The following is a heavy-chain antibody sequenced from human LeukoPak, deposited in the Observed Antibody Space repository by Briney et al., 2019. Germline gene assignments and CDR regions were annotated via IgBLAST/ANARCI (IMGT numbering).Heavy chain of an antibody. CDR1: GFTFSSYW. Sequence: GGSLRLSCAASGFTFSSYWMHWVRQAPGKGLVWVSRITTDENTSNYADSVKGRFTISRDNAKNTLYLQMNSLRPEDTAVYYCVRGGIGTSGYFDFWGQGTLVTVSS. CDR3: VRGGIGTSGYFDF. V-gene: IGHV3-74*01. J-gene: IGHJ4*02. CDR2: ITTDENTS. D-gene: IGHD3-10*01.